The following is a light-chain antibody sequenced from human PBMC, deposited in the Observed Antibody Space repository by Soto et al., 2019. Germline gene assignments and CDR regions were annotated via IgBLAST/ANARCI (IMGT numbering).Light chain of an antibody. J-gene: IGLJ3*02. CDR3: CSYAVANTLV. V-gene: IGLV2-8*01. Sequence: QSVLTQPPSASGSPGQSVTISCTGTSSDVGGYDYVSWYQQHPGKAPKLMIYEVTIRPSGVPDRFSGSKSGNTASLTISGLQSEDEADYYCCSYAVANTLVFGGGTKLTVL. CDR1: SSDVGGYDY. CDR2: EVT.